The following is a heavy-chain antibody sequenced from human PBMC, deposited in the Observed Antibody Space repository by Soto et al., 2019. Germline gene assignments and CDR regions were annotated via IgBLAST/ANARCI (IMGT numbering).Heavy chain of an antibody. CDR2: FDPEDGET. J-gene: IGHJ4*02. D-gene: IGHD3-3*01. CDR1: GYTLTELS. V-gene: IGHV1-24*01. CDR3: ASRRVWSGYYGVGYFDY. Sequence: ASVKVSCKVSGYTLTELSMHWVRQAPGKGLEWMGGFDPEDGETIYAQKFQGRVTMTEDKSTDTAYMELSSLRSEDTAVYYCASRRVWSGYYGVGYFDYWGQGTLVTVSS.